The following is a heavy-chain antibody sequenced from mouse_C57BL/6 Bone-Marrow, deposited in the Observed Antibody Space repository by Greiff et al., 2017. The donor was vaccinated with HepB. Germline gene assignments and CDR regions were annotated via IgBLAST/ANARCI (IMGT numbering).Heavy chain of an antibody. V-gene: IGHV1-52*01. CDR2: IDPSDSET. CDR1: GYTFTSYW. Sequence: VQLQQPGAELVRPGSSVKLSCKASGYTFTSYWMHWVKQRPIQGLEWIGNIDPSDSETHYNQKFKDKATLTVDKSSSTAYMQLSSLTSEDSAVYYCARSRWSGYFDVWGTGTTVTVSS. CDR3: ARSRWSGYFDV. J-gene: IGHJ1*03.